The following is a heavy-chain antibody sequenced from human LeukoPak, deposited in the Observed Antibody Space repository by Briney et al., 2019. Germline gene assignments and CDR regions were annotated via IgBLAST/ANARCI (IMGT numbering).Heavy chain of an antibody. Sequence: PGGSLRLSCAASGFTFSSYEMNWVRQAPGKGLEWVSYISSSGSTIYYADSVKGRFTISRDSAKNSLYLQMNSLRPEDTALYYCAKVAAYSSGWYDSWGQGTLVTVSS. J-gene: IGHJ5*01. V-gene: IGHV3-48*03. CDR1: GFTFSSYE. D-gene: IGHD6-19*01. CDR2: ISSSGSTI. CDR3: AKVAAYSSGWYDS.